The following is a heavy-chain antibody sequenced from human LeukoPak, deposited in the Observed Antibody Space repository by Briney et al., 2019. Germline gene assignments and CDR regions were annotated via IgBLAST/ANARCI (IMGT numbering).Heavy chain of an antibody. CDR2: ISGSGGST. CDR1: GFTFSSYA. CDR3: ARAGSGYYHSTGGTQAYFDY. J-gene: IGHJ4*02. D-gene: IGHD3-3*01. Sequence: PGGSLRLSCAASGFTFSSYAMSWVRQAPGKGLEWVSAISGSGGSTYYADSVKGRFTISRDNAKNSLYLQMNSLRAEDTAVYYCARAGSGYYHSTGGTQAYFDYWGQGTLVTVSS. V-gene: IGHV3-23*01.